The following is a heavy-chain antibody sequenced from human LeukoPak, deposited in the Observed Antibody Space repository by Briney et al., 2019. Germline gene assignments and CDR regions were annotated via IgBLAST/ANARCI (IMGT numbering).Heavy chain of an antibody. Sequence: GGSLRLPCAASGFTFSSYAMSWVRQAPGKGLEWVSAISGSGGSTYYADSVKGRFTISRDNSKNTLYLQMSSLRAEDTAVYYCAPRSSSWPDYWGQGTLVTVSS. D-gene: IGHD6-13*01. J-gene: IGHJ4*02. V-gene: IGHV3-23*01. CDR1: GFTFSSYA. CDR2: ISGSGGST. CDR3: APRSSSWPDY.